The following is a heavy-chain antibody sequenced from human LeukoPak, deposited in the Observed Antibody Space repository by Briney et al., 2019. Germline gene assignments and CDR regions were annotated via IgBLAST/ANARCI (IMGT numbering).Heavy chain of an antibody. CDR2: FDPEDGET. D-gene: IGHD1-26*01. CDR3: ATSLGELLGREFDY. CDR1: GYTLTVLS. J-gene: IGHJ4*02. Sequence: GASVKVSCKVSGYTLTVLSMHWVRQAPGKGLEWMGGFDPEDGETIYAEKFQGRVTMTEDQSIVTAYMELSNPCGHGHVVDYCATSLGELLGREFDYWGQGTLVTVSS. V-gene: IGHV1-24*01.